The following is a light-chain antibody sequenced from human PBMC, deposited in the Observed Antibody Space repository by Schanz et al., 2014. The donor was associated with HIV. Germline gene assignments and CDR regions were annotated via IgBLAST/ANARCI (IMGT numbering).Light chain of an antibody. CDR3: SSYEGNNILV. J-gene: IGLJ3*02. V-gene: IGLV2-8*01. Sequence: ALTQPPSASGSPGQSITISCTGLNSDISTYNYVSWYQQNPGKAPNLIIYDVNKRPSAVPDRFSGSRSGNTASLTVSGLQAEDEGDYFCSSYEGNNILVFGGGTKLTVL. CDR1: NSDISTYNY. CDR2: DVN.